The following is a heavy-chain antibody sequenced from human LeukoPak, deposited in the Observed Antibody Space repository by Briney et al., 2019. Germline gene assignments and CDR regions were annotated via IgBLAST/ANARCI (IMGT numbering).Heavy chain of an antibody. J-gene: IGHJ4*02. Sequence: SETLSLTCTVSGGSINNYNYYWSWIRQHPGKGLEWVGFIYSSGSSYYNPSLKSRVTISVDTSKNQFSLELSSVTAADTAVYYCARGFGSGTYYYDSWGQGTVVTVSS. D-gene: IGHD3-10*01. CDR3: ARGFGSGTYYYDS. V-gene: IGHV4-31*03. CDR1: GGSINNYNYY. CDR2: IYSSGSS.